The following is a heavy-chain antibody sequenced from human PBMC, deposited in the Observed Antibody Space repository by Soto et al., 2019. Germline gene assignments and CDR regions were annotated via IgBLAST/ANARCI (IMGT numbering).Heavy chain of an antibody. Sequence: SQTLPLTCAISGDSVSSNSAAWNWIRQSPSRGLEWLGRTYYRSKWYNDYAVSVKSRITINPDTSKNQFSLQLNSVTPEDTAVYYCARGELGSYYYYYYMDVWGKGTTVTVSS. CDR2: TYYRSKWYN. CDR1: GDSVSSNSAA. D-gene: IGHD7-27*01. J-gene: IGHJ6*03. CDR3: ARGELGSYYYYYYMDV. V-gene: IGHV6-1*01.